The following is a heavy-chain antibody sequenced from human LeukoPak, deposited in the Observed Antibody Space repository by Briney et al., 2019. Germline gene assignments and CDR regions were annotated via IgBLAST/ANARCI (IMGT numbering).Heavy chain of an antibody. V-gene: IGHV3-30*02. D-gene: IGHD4-23*01. Sequence: GGSLRLSCAASGFTFSTHAMRSVRQAPGKGLQWLAIIRYDGGYKYYADSVKGRFTISRDNSKDTLYLQMNSLRTEDTAVYYCAKDTYGGLDYWGQGTLVTVSS. J-gene: IGHJ4*02. CDR2: IRYDGGYK. CDR3: AKDTYGGLDY. CDR1: GFTFSTHA.